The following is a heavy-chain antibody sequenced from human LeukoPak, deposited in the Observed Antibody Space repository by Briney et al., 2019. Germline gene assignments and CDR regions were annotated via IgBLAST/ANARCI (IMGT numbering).Heavy chain of an antibody. CDR3: AREDIVVVPAAFDY. Sequence: GGSLRLSCAASGFTFSSYAMHWVRQAPGKGLEWVAVISYDGSNKYYADSVKGRFTISKDNSKNTLYLQMNSLRAEDTAVYYCAREDIVVVPAAFDYWGQGTLVTVSS. CDR2: ISYDGSNK. CDR1: GFTFSSYA. D-gene: IGHD2-2*01. J-gene: IGHJ4*02. V-gene: IGHV3-30-3*01.